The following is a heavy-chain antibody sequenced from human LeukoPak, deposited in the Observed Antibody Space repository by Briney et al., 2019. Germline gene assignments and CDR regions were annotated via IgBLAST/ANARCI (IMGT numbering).Heavy chain of an antibody. V-gene: IGHV3-66*02. CDR1: GFTVSSNY. D-gene: IGHD6-13*01. CDR3: ARGPIAAGTSDY. CDR2: IYSGGST. J-gene: IGHJ4*02. Sequence: PGGSLRLSCAASGFTVSSNYMSWVRQAPVKGLEWVSVIYSGGSTYYADSVKGRFTISRDNSKNTLYLQMNGLRAEDTAVYYCARGPIAAGTSDYWGQGTLVTVSS.